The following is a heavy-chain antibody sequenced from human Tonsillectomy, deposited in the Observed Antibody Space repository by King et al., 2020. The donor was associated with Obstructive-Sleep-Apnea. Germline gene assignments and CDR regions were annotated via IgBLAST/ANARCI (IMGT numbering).Heavy chain of an antibody. J-gene: IGHJ5*02. CDR3: ARDPSITVFGVVTPGYNWFDP. CDR1: GGSISSSSYY. CDR2: IYYGGNT. D-gene: IGHD3-3*01. Sequence: LHLQESGPGLVKPSETLSLTCTVSGGSISSSSYYWGWIRQPPGKGLGWIGNIYYGGNTYYNPSLKSRVTISVETSKNTFSLTLSSVTAADTAVYYCARDPSITVFGVVTPGYNWFDPWGQGTLVTVSS. V-gene: IGHV4-39*07.